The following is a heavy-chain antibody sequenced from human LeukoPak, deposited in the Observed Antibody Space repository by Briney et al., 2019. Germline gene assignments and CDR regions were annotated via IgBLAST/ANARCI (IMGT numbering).Heavy chain of an antibody. J-gene: IGHJ4*02. Sequence: GASVKVSCKASGYTFTSYGISWVRQAPGQGLEWMGWISAYNGNTNYAQKLQGRVTMTTDTSTSTAYMELRSLRSDDTAVYYCARDLSVKGPYYFDYWGQGTLVTVSS. CDR1: GYTFTSYG. D-gene: IGHD6-25*01. CDR3: ARDLSVKGPYYFDY. V-gene: IGHV1-18*01. CDR2: ISAYNGNT.